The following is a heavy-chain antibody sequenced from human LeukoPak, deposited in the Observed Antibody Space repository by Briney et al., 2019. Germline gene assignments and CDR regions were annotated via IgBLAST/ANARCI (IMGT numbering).Heavy chain of an antibody. CDR1: GGSISSYY. Sequence: PSETLSLTCTVSGGSISSYYWSWIRQPAGKGLEWIGRIYTSGSTNYNPSLKSRVTISVDTSKNQFSLKLSSVTAADTAVYYCAREDPGYDSSGYYHWYFDLWGRGTLVTVSS. CDR3: AREDPGYDSSGYYHWYFDL. V-gene: IGHV4-4*07. J-gene: IGHJ2*01. D-gene: IGHD3-22*01. CDR2: IYTSGST.